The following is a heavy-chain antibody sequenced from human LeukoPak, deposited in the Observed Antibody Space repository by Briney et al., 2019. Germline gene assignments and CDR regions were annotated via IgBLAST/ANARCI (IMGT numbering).Heavy chain of an antibody. CDR2: ISSSSSYI. D-gene: IGHD3-16*02. J-gene: IGHJ4*02. V-gene: IGHV3-21*01. CDR3: ARVMITFGGVIYYFDY. CDR1: GFTFSSYS. Sequence: GGSLRLSCAASGFTFSSYSMNWVRQAPGKGLEWVSSISSSSSYIYYADSVKGRFTISRDNAKNSLYLQMNSLRAEDTAEYYCARVMITFGGVIYYFDYWGQGTLVTVSS.